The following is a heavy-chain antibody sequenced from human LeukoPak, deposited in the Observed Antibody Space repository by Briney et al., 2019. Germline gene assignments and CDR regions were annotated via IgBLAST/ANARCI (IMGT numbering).Heavy chain of an antibody. CDR3: ARSPQGTATTANWLDP. Sequence: GSLRLSCAASGFSVSNNYLGWIRQPPGKGLEWIGRMSYSGRTYYNPSLKTRVTVSLDTSKNQFSLNLISVTAADTAVYYCARSPQGTATTANWLDPWGQGTLVTVSS. D-gene: IGHD4-17*01. CDR2: MSYSGRT. V-gene: IGHV4-39*07. J-gene: IGHJ5*02. CDR1: GFSVSNNY.